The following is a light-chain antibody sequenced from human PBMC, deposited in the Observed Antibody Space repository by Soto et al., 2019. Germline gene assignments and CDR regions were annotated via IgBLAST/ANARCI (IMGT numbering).Light chain of an antibody. V-gene: IGKV1-39*01. Sequence: DIQMTQSPSSLSASVGDRVTITCRASQSISSYLNWYQQKPGKAPKVLISAASSLESGVPSRFSGSESGTDFTLTISSLQPEDFATYYCQQSYSTPLTFGGGTKVENK. J-gene: IGKJ4*01. CDR3: QQSYSTPLT. CDR1: QSISSY. CDR2: AAS.